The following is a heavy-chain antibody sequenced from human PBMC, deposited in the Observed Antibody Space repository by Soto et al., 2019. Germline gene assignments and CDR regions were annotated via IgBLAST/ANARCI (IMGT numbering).Heavy chain of an antibody. CDR3: ARAGDNSGYYDY. V-gene: IGHV1-46*04. CDR2: LDPGRDTT. Sequence: QVQLGQSGPEVKKPGASVKVSCEASGYTFSNYYIHWIRQAPGQGVEWIGILDPGRDTTTYAQKLQGRVTMTRDTSTSTVYMELSSLTSEDTAVYYCARAGDNSGYYDYGGRGTLVTVSS. CDR1: GYTFSNYY. J-gene: IGHJ4*02. D-gene: IGHD1-26*01.